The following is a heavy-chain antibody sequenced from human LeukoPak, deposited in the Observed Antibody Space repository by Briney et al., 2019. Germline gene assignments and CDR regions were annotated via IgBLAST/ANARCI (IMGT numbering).Heavy chain of an antibody. J-gene: IGHJ4*02. CDR1: GYIFTSYN. CDR3: ARVILGETDYVDY. D-gene: IGHD3-10*01. V-gene: IGHV1-46*01. Sequence: ASVKVSCKASGYIFTSYNIYWVRQAPGQGLEWMGIINPSGGSTNYAQKFQGRVTMTRDTSISTAYMELSRLRSDDTAVYYCARVILGETDYVDYWGQGTLVTVSS. CDR2: INPSGGST.